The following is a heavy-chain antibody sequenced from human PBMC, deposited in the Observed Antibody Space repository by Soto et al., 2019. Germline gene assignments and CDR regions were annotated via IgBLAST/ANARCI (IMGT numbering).Heavy chain of an antibody. CDR1: GGAISGYY. CDR3: ARGQRFSDSFDP. D-gene: IGHD3-3*01. J-gene: IGHJ5*02. Sequence: QVQLQESGPGLVKPSETLSLTCTVYGGAISGYYWTWIRQSAGKGLEWIGRIYSSGGTKYNPSLQSRVTMSLDTSKNQFSLRLTSVTAADTAVYYCARGQRFSDSFDPWGQGTLVTASS. CDR2: IYSSGGT. V-gene: IGHV4-4*07.